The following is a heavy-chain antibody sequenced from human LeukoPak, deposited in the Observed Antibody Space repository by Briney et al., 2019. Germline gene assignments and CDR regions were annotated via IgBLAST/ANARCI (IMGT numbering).Heavy chain of an antibody. Sequence: GGSLRLSCAASGFSFDDYAMHWVRQAPGKGLEWFSGISWNSGTIGYADSVKGRFTISRDNAKNSLYLQMNSLRAEDMALYYCAKGVGATYLYYFDYWGQGTLVTVSS. D-gene: IGHD1-26*01. CDR3: AKGVGATYLYYFDY. J-gene: IGHJ4*02. CDR1: GFSFDDYA. CDR2: ISWNSGTI. V-gene: IGHV3-9*03.